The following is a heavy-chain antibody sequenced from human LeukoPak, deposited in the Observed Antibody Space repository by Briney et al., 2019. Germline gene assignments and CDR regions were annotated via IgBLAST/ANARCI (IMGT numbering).Heavy chain of an antibody. CDR2: INPNSGGT. D-gene: IGHD2-8*01. Sequence: ASVKVSCKASGYTFTGYYMHWVRQAPGRGLEWMGWINPNSGGTNYAQKFQGRVTMTRDTSISTAYMDLTSLTSDDTAVYYCARAMRWVDDAIDYWGQGTLVAVSS. V-gene: IGHV1-2*02. CDR3: ARAMRWVDDAIDY. CDR1: GYTFTGYY. J-gene: IGHJ4*02.